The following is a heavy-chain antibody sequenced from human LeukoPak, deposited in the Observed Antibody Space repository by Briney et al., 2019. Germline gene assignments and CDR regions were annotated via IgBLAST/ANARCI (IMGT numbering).Heavy chain of an antibody. Sequence: SVKVSHKASGGTFSSYAISWVRQAPGQGLEWMGGIIPIFGTANYAQKFQGRVTITTDESTSTAYMELSSLRSEDTAVYYCARDRPYSSSSWWYFDLWGRGTLVTVST. CDR3: ARDRPYSSSSWWYFDL. CDR1: GGTFSSYA. V-gene: IGHV1-69*05. D-gene: IGHD6-6*01. CDR2: IIPIFGTA. J-gene: IGHJ2*01.